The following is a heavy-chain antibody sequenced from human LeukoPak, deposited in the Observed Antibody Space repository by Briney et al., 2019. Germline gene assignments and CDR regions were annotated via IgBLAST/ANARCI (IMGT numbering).Heavy chain of an antibody. D-gene: IGHD1-1*01. CDR1: GGSFSGYY. V-gene: IGHV4-34*01. CDR2: INHSGST. Sequence: SETLSLTCAVYGGSFSGYYWSWIRQPPGKGLERIGEINHSGSTNYNPSLKSRVTISVDTSKNQFSLKLSSVTAADTAVYYCAREGTTGTTAYFDYWGQGTLVTVSS. J-gene: IGHJ4*02. CDR3: AREGTTGTTAYFDY.